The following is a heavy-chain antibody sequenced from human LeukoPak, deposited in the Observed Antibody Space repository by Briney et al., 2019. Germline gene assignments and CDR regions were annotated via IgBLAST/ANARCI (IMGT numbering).Heavy chain of an antibody. CDR1: GYTFTSYY. Sequence: ASVKVSCKASGYTFTSYYMHWVRQAPGQGLEWMGIINPSGGSTSYAQKFQGRVTMTRDMSTSTVYMELSSLRSEDTAVYYCAGSRRDGFTRDPYNWFDPWGQGTLVTVSS. J-gene: IGHJ5*02. CDR2: INPSGGST. D-gene: IGHD5-24*01. CDR3: AGSRRDGFTRDPYNWFDP. V-gene: IGHV1-46*01.